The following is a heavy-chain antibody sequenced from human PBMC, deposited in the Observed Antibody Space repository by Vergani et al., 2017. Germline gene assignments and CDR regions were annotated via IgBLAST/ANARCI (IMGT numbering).Heavy chain of an antibody. CDR2: ISWNSGSI. D-gene: IGHD3-22*01. CDR1: GFTFDDYA. V-gene: IGHV3-9*01. Sequence: EVQLVESGGGLVQPGRSLRLSCAASGFTFDDYAMHWVRQAPGKGLEWVSGISWNSGSIGYADSVKGRFTISRDNAKNSLYLQMNSLRAEDTAVYYCAMPYDSSAQGDYWGQGTLVTVSS. J-gene: IGHJ4*02. CDR3: AMPYDSSAQGDY.